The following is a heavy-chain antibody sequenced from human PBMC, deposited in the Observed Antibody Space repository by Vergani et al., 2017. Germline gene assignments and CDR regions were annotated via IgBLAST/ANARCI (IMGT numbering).Heavy chain of an antibody. Sequence: EVQLVESGGGLVQPGGSLRLSCAASGFTFSDFSMRWVRQAPGKGLEWVAFIGSSGPYINYADSVKGRFIISRDNTNNSLFLQLRSLRAEDAAVYYCARDCTSGGCPDNYGMDVWGQVATVTVSS. CDR2: IGSSGPYI. CDR1: GFTFSDFS. J-gene: IGHJ6*02. D-gene: IGHD2-8*01. V-gene: IGHV3-21*06. CDR3: ARDCTSGGCPDNYGMDV.